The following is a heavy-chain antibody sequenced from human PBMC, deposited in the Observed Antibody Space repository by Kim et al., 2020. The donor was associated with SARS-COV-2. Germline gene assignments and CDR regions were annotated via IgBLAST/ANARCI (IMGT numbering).Heavy chain of an antibody. CDR2: IYYSGST. D-gene: IGHD3-10*01. V-gene: IGHV4-39*07. Sequence: SETLSLTCTVSGGSISSSSYYWGWIRQPPGKGLEWIGSIYYSGSTYYNPSLKSRVTISVDTSKNQFSLKLSSVTAADTAVYYCARAFRVRGVITDAFDIWGQGTMVTVSS. CDR1: GGSISSSSYY. J-gene: IGHJ3*02. CDR3: ARAFRVRGVITDAFDI.